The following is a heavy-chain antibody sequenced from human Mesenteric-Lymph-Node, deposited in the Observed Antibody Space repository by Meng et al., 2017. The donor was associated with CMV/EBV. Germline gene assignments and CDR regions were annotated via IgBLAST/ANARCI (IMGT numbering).Heavy chain of an antibody. V-gene: IGHV1-18*01. CDR2: ISAYDGHT. D-gene: IGHD3-22*01. Sequence: YTSTPYGIPWVRQAPGQGLEWMGWISAYDGHTTYARGLQGRVIMTTDTSTHTAYMELKSLRSDDTAMYFCAGPSPYYYDSSGHFYFDYWGQGTLVTVSS. CDR3: AGPSPYYYDSSGHFYFDY. J-gene: IGHJ4*02. CDR1: YTSTPYG.